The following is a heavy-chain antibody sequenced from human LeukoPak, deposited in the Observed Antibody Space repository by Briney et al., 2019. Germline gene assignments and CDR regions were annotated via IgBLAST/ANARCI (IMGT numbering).Heavy chain of an antibody. Sequence: PGGSLRLSCAASGFTFSGYWMHWVRQAPGKGLVWVSRINSDGSSTSYADSVKGRFTISRDNTKNTLYLQMNSLRAEDTAVYYCVWSSGYQNYFDYWGQGTLVTVSS. CDR2: INSDGSST. CDR1: GFTFSGYW. V-gene: IGHV3-74*01. J-gene: IGHJ4*02. CDR3: VWSSGYQNYFDY. D-gene: IGHD3-22*01.